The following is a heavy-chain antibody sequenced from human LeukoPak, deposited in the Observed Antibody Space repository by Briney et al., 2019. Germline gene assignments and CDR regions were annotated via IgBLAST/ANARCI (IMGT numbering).Heavy chain of an antibody. CDR1: GGSSSSDY. Sequence: SETPSLTSTVSGGSSSSDYWIWFRQPAGKEREGMGRIYTSGSTNYNPSLKSRVTMSVDTSKNQFSLKLSSVTAADTAVYYCAKENSSRDLPYCWGQGTLVTVSS. D-gene: IGHD6-13*01. CDR3: AKENSSRDLPYC. CDR2: IYTSGST. J-gene: IGHJ4*02. V-gene: IGHV4-4*07.